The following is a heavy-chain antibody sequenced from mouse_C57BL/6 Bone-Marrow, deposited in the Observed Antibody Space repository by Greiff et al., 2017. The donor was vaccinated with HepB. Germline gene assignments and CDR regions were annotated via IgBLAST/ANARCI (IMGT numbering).Heavy chain of an antibody. D-gene: IGHD2-4*01. CDR2: IYPGDGDT. V-gene: IGHV1-82*01. Sequence: QVQLQQSGPELVKPGASVKISCKASGYAFSSSWMNWVKQRPGQGLEWIGRIYPGDGDTNYNGKFKGKATLTADKSSSTAYMQLSSLTSEDSAVYFCAREFYYDYEYWGQGTTLTVSS. J-gene: IGHJ2*01. CDR1: GYAFSSSW. CDR3: AREFYYDYEY.